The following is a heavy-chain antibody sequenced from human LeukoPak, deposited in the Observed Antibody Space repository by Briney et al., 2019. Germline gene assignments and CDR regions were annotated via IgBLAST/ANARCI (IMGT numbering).Heavy chain of an antibody. D-gene: IGHD3-3*01. CDR3: AREQYYDFWSGYQSENWFDP. CDR2: ISGGST. Sequence: GGSLRLSCAASGFTVSGNEMSWVRQAPGKGLEWVSSISGGSTYYADSRKGRFTISRDNSKNTLHLQMNSLRAEDTAVYYCAREQYYDFWSGYQSENWFDPWGQGTLVTVSS. CDR1: GFTVSGNE. V-gene: IGHV3-38-3*01. J-gene: IGHJ5*02.